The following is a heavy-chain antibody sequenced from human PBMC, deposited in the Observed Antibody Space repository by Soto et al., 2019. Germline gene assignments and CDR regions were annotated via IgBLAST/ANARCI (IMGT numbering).Heavy chain of an antibody. CDR1: GFTFSSYE. Sequence: EVQLVESGGGLVQPGGSLRLSCAASGFTFSSYEMNWVRQAPGKGLEWVSYISSSGSTIYYADSVKGRFTISRDNAKNSLYLQMNSLRAEDTAVYYCARVGIEVALDYWGQGTLVTVSS. CDR3: ARVGIEVALDY. D-gene: IGHD6-19*01. J-gene: IGHJ4*02. V-gene: IGHV3-48*03. CDR2: ISSSGSTI.